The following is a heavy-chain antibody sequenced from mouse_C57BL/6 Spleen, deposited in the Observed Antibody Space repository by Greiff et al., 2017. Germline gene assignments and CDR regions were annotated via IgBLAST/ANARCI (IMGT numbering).Heavy chain of an antibody. CDR2: ISDGGSYT. V-gene: IGHV5-4*01. CDR1: GFTFSSYA. J-gene: IGHJ3*01. D-gene: IGHD2-5*01. Sequence: EVQGVESGGGLVKPGGSLKLSCAASGFTFSSYAMSWVRQTPEKRLEWVATISDGGSYTYYPDNVKGRFTISRDNAKNNLYLQMSHLKSEDTAMYYCARAYYSNPWFAYGGQGTLVTVSA. CDR3: ARAYYSNPWFAY.